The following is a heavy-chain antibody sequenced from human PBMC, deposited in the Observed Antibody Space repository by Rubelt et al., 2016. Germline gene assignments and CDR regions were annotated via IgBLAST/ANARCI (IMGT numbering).Heavy chain of an antibody. Sequence: QVQLQQWGAGLLRPSETLSLTCAVYGGSFSGFYWSWIRQSPGKGLEWIGEVNHSGFANYNPSLKSRVTMSVDTSKNQFAPKVNFVTAAVTAVYYCARGGTNIASRPNFDWWGQGTLVTVSS. J-gene: IGHJ4*02. D-gene: IGHD2/OR15-2a*01. CDR3: ARGGTNIASRPNFDW. CDR1: GGSFSGFY. V-gene: IGHV4-34*01. CDR2: VNHSGFA.